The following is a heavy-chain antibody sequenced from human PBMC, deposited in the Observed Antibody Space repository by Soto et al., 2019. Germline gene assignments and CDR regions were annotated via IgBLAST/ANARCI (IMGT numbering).Heavy chain of an antibody. Sequence: LRLSCAASGFTFNSYGMSWVRQAPGKGLEWVAVVSPSGENTNYADAVKGRFTISRDNSNNTVNLQMNSLRAEDTAIYFCAKTGFGDYDYWGPGALVTVSS. V-gene: IGHV3-23*01. CDR3: AKTGFGDYDY. CDR1: GFTFNSYG. D-gene: IGHD4-17*01. CDR2: VSPSGENT. J-gene: IGHJ4*02.